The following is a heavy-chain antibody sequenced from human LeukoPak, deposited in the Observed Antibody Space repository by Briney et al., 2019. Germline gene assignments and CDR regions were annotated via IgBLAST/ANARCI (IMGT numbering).Heavy chain of an antibody. CDR1: GFTFDDYA. CDR3: AKEIEYYYGSGSYFDY. V-gene: IGHV3-9*01. CDR2: ISWNSGSI. Sequence: GRSLRLSCAASGFTFDDYAMQWVRQAPGKGLEWVSGISWNSGSIGYADSVKGRFTISRDNAKNSLYLQMNSLRAEDTALYYCAKEIEYYYGSGSYFDYWGQGTLVTVSS. J-gene: IGHJ4*02. D-gene: IGHD3-10*01.